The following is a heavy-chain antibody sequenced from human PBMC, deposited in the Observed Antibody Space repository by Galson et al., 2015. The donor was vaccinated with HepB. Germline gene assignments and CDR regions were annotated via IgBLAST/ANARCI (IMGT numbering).Heavy chain of an antibody. D-gene: IGHD2-2*01. CDR2: IKQDGSEK. J-gene: IGHJ6*02. CDR3: ARDRGGEGYCSSTSCHYYYGMDV. V-gene: IGHV3-7*03. Sequence: SLRLSCAASGFTFSSYWMSWVRQAPGKGLEWVANIKQDGSEKYYVDSVKGRFTISRDNAKNSLYLQMNSLRAEDTAVYYCARDRGGEGYCSSTSCHYYYGMDVWGQGTTVTVSS. CDR1: GFTFSSYW.